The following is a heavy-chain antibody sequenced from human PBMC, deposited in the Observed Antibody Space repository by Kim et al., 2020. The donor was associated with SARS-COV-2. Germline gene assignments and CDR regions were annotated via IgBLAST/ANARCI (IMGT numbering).Heavy chain of an antibody. CDR2: IYYSGST. J-gene: IGHJ6*02. V-gene: IGHV4-59*13. CDR3: ARMRTLYYHYGMDV. CDR1: GGSISSYY. Sequence: SETLSPTCTVSGGSISSYYWSWIRQPPGKGLEWIGYIYYSGSTNYNPSLKSRVTISVDTSKNQFSLKLSSVTAADTAVYYCARMRTLYYHYGMDVWGQGTTVTVSS.